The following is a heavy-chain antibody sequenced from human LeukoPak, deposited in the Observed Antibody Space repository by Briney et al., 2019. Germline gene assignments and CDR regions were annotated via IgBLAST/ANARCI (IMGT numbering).Heavy chain of an antibody. CDR3: ARFGQGYYFDY. CDR2: IIPILGIA. CDR1: GGTFSSYA. V-gene: IGHV1-69*04. J-gene: IGHJ4*02. Sequence: SVKVSCKAPGGTFSSYAISWVRQAPGQGLEWMGRIIPILGIANYAQKFQGRVTITADKSTGTAYMELSSLRSEDTAVYYCARFGQGYYFDYWGQGTLVTVSS. D-gene: IGHD3-16*01.